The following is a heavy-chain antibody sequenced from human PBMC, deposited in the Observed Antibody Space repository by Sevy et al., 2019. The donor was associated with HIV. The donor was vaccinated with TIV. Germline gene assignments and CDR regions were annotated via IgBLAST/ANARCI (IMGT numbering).Heavy chain of an antibody. J-gene: IGHJ6*03. V-gene: IGHV3-9*01. CDR1: GVNLNDYA. Sequence: GGSLRLSCTASGVNLNDYAMHWVRQVPGKGLEWVSSINYNGDNIFYAVSVKGRFTISRDNGQKSLYLQMNSLRVDDTALYFCTMDAGSGSFFSGYSYWTYMDVWGQRTTVTVSS. D-gene: IGHD3-3*01. CDR2: INYNGDNI. CDR3: TMDAGSGSFFSGYSYWTYMDV.